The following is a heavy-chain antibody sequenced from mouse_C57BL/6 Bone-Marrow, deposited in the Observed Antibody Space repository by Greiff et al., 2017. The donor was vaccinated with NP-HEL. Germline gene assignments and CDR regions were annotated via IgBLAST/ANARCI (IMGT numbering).Heavy chain of an antibody. CDR1: GFTFSDYS. V-gene: IGHV5-16*01. J-gene: IGHJ4*01. CDR2: INYDGSST. D-gene: IGHD2-4*01. CDR3: AREGGLRRRTYAMDY. Sequence: EVMLVASEGGLVQPGSSMKLSCTASGFTFSDYSMAWVRQVPEKGLEWVANINYDGSSTYYLDSLKSRFIISRDNAKNILYAQMSILKSEDTATYYCAREGGLRRRTYAMDYGGQGTSVTVSS.